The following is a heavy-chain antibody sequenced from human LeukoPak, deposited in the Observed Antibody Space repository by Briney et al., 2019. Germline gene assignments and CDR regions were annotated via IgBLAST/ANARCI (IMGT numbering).Heavy chain of an antibody. CDR3: ARGENSGSYFSYFDS. CDR1: GGSFSDHY. J-gene: IGHJ5*01. D-gene: IGHD3-10*01. Sequence: SETLSLTGAVYGGSFSDHYWTWIRQPPWKGLEWIGEIDHTGRSTYNPSLTSRVTISKDSSKNQFSLSLGSVIAADTAVYFCARGENSGSYFSYFDSWAQGTPVTVSS. CDR2: IDHTGRS. V-gene: IGHV4-34*01.